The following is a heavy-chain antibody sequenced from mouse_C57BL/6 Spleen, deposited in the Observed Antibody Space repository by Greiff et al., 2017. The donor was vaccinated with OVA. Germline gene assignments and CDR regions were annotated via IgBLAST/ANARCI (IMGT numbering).Heavy chain of an antibody. J-gene: IGHJ4*01. CDR3: TRGGGSGYKAMDY. V-gene: IGHV1-15*01. CDR2: IDPETGGT. D-gene: IGHD3-2*02. CDR1: GYTFTDYE. Sequence: QVQLQQSGAELVRPGASVTLSCTASGYTFTDYEMHWVKQTPVHGLEWIGAIDPETGGTAYNQKFKGKAILTADKSSSTDYMELRSLTSEDSAVYYCTRGGGSGYKAMDYWGQGTSVTVSS.